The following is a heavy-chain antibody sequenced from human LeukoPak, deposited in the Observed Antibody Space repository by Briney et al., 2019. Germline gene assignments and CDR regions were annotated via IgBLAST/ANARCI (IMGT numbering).Heavy chain of an antibody. CDR2: IDPSDSYT. D-gene: IGHD3-10*01. J-gene: IGHJ5*02. V-gene: IGHV5-10-1*01. CDR1: GYSFTSYW. CDR3: ARHPQGGSGATNWFDP. Sequence: GESLKISCKGSGYSFTSYWISWVRQMPGKGLEWMGRIDPSDSYTNYSPSFQGHVTISADKSFSTAYLQWSSLKASDTAMYYCARHPQGGSGATNWFDPWGQGTLVTVSS.